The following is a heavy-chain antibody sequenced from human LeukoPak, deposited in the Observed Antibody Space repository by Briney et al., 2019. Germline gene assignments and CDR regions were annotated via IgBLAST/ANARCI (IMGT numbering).Heavy chain of an antibody. CDR3: ARWYCGGGSCYSYYYGMDV. J-gene: IGHJ6*02. CDR2: ISAYNGNT. V-gene: IGHV1-18*01. Sequence: GASVKVSCKASGYTFTSYGISWVRQAPRQGLEWMGWISAYNGNTKYVQKLQGRVTMTTDSSTSTAYMELRSLTSDDTAVYYCARWYCGGGSCYSYYYGMDVWGQGTTVTVSS. CDR1: GYTFTSYG. D-gene: IGHD2-15*01.